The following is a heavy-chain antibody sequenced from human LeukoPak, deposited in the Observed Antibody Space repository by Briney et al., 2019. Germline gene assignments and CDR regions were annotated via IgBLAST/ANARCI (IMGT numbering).Heavy chain of an antibody. J-gene: IGHJ4*02. Sequence: SETLSLTCTVSGYSISSGYYWGWIRQPPGKGLEWIGSIYHSGSTYYNPSLKSRVTISVDTSKNQFSLKLSSVTAADTAVYYCARQVGATKYYFDYWGQGTLVIVSS. V-gene: IGHV4-38-2*02. CDR2: IYHSGST. CDR1: GYSISSGYY. CDR3: ARQVGATKYYFDY. D-gene: IGHD1-26*01.